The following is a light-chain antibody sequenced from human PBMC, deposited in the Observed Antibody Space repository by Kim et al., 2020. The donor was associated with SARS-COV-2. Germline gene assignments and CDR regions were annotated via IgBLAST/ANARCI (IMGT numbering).Light chain of an antibody. J-gene: IGKJ5*01. V-gene: IGKV1-17*01. CDR1: QDIKND. Sequence: AAVGDRVTITCRASQDIKNDLGWYQQKPGRAPKRLIYGASSMQSGVPSRFSGSGSGTEFTLTISSVQPEDFATYFCLQHSTYPITFGQGTRLEIK. CDR2: GAS. CDR3: LQHSTYPIT.